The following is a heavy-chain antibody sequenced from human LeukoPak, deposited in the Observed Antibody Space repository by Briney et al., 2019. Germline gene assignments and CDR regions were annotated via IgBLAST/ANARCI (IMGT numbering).Heavy chain of an antibody. CDR3: AKAAVYHDSCPDS. Sequence: QPGGSLRLSCAASGFIFSTYTMNWVRQAPGKGLEWVSSISSSGGSTYYADSVKGRFTISRDNSKNTLYLQVISLRAEDTAVYYCAKAAVYHDSCPDSWGQGTLVTVSS. V-gene: IGHV3-23*01. D-gene: IGHD5/OR15-5a*01. J-gene: IGHJ4*02. CDR1: GFIFSTYT. CDR2: ISSSGGST.